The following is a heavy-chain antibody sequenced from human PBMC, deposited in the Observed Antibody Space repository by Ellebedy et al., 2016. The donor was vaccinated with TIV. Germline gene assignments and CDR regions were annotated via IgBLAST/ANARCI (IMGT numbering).Heavy chain of an antibody. CDR1: GYTFASYD. CDR3: ARGRRDNWSSYLFDH. Sequence: AASVKVSCKASGYTFASYDINWVRQANGQGLEWMGWMNPKSGNTGYAQKFQGRVTMTRNISISTAFMELSSLRSEDTAVYYCARGRRDNWSSYLFDHWGQGTLVPVSS. V-gene: IGHV1-8*01. D-gene: IGHD1-1*01. J-gene: IGHJ4*02. CDR2: MNPKSGNT.